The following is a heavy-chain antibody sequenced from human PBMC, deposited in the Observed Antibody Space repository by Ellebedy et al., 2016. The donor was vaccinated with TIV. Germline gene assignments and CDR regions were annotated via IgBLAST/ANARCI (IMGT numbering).Heavy chain of an antibody. D-gene: IGHD1-26*01. Sequence: PGGSLRLSCAASGFTFSSYNMHWVRQAPGKGLEWVSSIGGTSSYMYYADSVRGRFTISRDNAKNSLYLQMNSLSVEDTAVYYCARDRIVGATSYGFWGQGALVTVSS. V-gene: IGHV3-21*06. J-gene: IGHJ4*02. CDR2: IGGTSSYM. CDR1: GFTFSSYN. CDR3: ARDRIVGATSYGF.